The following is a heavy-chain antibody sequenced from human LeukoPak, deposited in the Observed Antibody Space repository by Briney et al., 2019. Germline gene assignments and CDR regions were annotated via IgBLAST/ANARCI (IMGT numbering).Heavy chain of an antibody. CDR3: ARDERFDWFYGMDV. V-gene: IGHV1-18*01. CDR2: ISAYNGNT. CDR1: GYTLTSYG. D-gene: IGHD3-9*01. J-gene: IGHJ6*02. Sequence: GASVKVSCKASGYTLTSYGISWVRQAPGQGLEWMGWISAYNGNTNYAQKLQGRVTMTTDTSTSTAYMELRSLRSDDTAVYYCARDERFDWFYGMDVWGQGTTVTVSS.